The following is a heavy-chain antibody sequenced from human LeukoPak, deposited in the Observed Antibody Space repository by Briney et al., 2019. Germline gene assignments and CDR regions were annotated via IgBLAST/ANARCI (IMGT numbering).Heavy chain of an antibody. V-gene: IGHV3-74*01. CDR2: INTDGTVT. Sequence: ESLRLSCAASGFTFSNDWMRCVSQQPRKGLESVSRINTDGTVTTYADSVKGRFTVSRDKADNTLFLQMNSVRDEDTAVYYCATKQWLAPPPDSWGQGTLVTVSS. D-gene: IGHD6-19*01. J-gene: IGHJ4*02. CDR1: GFTFSNDW. CDR3: ATKQWLAPPPDS.